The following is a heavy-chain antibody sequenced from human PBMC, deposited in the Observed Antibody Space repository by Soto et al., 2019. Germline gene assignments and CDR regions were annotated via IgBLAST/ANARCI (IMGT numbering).Heavy chain of an antibody. CDR1: GITLSNYW. D-gene: IGHD6-19*01. V-gene: IGHV3-74*01. Sequence: EVQLVESGGGLVQPGGSLRLSCAASGITLSNYWVHWFRQAPGKGLVWVSRISSDGSSTSYADSVKGRFTISRDNAKHTLYLQMTSLRDEDTVVYYCAYFTSACPTWGQGTLVTVSS. CDR3: AYFTSACPT. J-gene: IGHJ4*02. CDR2: ISSDGSST.